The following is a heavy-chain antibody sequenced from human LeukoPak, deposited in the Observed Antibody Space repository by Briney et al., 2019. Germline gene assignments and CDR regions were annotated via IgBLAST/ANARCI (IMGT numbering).Heavy chain of an antibody. CDR2: ISSSGSTI. Sequence: GGSLRLSCAASGFTFSSYEMNRVRQAPGKGLEWVSYISSSGSTIYYADSVKGRFTISRDNAKNSLYLQMNSLRAEDTAVYYCARVATGPYQLLPTWFDPWGQGTLVTVSS. CDR3: ARVATGPYQLLPTWFDP. CDR1: GFTFSSYE. D-gene: IGHD2-2*01. J-gene: IGHJ5*02. V-gene: IGHV3-48*03.